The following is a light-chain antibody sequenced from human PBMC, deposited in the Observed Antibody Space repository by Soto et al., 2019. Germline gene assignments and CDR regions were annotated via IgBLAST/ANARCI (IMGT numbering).Light chain of an antibody. CDR2: GAS. V-gene: IGKV3-20*01. CDR3: QQYGSSPLT. Sequence: EIVLTQSPGTLSLSPGERATLSCRASQSVSSSYLAWYQQKPGQAPRRLIYGASSRATGIPDRFSGSGSGTDFTLTISRLEPEDCAVYYCQQYGSSPLTFGGGTKVEIK. CDR1: QSVSSSY. J-gene: IGKJ4*01.